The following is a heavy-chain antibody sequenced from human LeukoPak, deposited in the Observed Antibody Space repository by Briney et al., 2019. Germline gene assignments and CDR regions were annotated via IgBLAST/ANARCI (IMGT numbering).Heavy chain of an antibody. CDR2: ISGSGGST. CDR3: ANAIYYYYGMDV. Sequence: GGSLRLSCAASGFTFSSYAMSWARQAPGKGLEWVSAISGSGGSTYYADSVKGRFTISRDNSKNTLYLQMNSLRAEDTAVYYCANAIYYYYGMDVWGKGTTVTVSS. J-gene: IGHJ6*04. CDR1: GFTFSSYA. D-gene: IGHD2-2*01. V-gene: IGHV3-23*01.